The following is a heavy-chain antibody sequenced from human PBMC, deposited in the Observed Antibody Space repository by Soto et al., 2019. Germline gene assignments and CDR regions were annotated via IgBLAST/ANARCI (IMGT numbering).Heavy chain of an antibody. J-gene: IGHJ4*02. CDR3: TTDPSVAGTPLYDY. Sequence: EVQLVESGGGLVKAGGSLRLSCAASGFTFSNAWMSWVRQAPGKGLEWVGLIKSKTDGGTTDYAAPVKGRFTISRDDSHNTLYLQMNSLKTEDTAVYYCTTDPSVAGTPLYDYWGQGTLVTVSS. V-gene: IGHV3-15*01. CDR1: GFTFSNAW. D-gene: IGHD6-19*01. CDR2: IKSKTDGGTT.